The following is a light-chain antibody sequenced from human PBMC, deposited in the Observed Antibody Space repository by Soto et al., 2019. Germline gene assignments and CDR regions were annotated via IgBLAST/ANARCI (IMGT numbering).Light chain of an antibody. CDR2: DAS. CDR3: QYYGNSPLT. J-gene: IGKJ1*01. Sequence: EIRLTQSLATLSLSPGERATLSCRASQSVSSYLAWYQQKPGQAPRLLIYDASNRATGIPDRFSGGGSGTDFTLTITRLEPEDFAVYYCQYYGNSPLTFGQGTNV. V-gene: IGKV3-11*01. CDR1: QSVSSY.